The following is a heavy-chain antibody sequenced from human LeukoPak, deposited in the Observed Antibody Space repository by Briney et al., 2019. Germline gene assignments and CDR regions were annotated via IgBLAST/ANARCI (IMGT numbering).Heavy chain of an antibody. CDR3: VKDQYSGYDWTPDY. J-gene: IGHJ4*02. D-gene: IGHD5-12*01. Sequence: GGSLRLSCAASGFTFSSNPMSWVRQAPGKGLEWVSAISGSGINTYYADSVTGRFTISRDNSKNTLYLQMSSLRAEDTAVYYCVKDQYSGYDWTPDYWGQGTLVTVSS. CDR2: ISGSGINT. CDR1: GFTFSSNP. V-gene: IGHV3-23*01.